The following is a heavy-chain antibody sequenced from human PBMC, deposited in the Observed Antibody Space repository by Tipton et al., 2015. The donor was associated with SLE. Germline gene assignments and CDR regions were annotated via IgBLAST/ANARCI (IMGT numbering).Heavy chain of an antibody. CDR3: ALGFDPN. V-gene: IGHV3-48*03. Sequence: SLRLSCAASGFTFSSYEMSWVRQAPGKGLEWVSIVSSSGSSTQYANFVKGRFTISRDNAKNYQFLQLYSLRVQDTAAYYCALGFDPNWGQGTLVTVSS. CDR2: VSSSGSST. CDR1: GFTFSSYE. J-gene: IGHJ4*02. D-gene: IGHD3-9*01.